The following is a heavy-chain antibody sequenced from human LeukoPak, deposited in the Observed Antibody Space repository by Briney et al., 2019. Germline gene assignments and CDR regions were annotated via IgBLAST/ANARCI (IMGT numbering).Heavy chain of an antibody. CDR1: GFTFSSYS. J-gene: IGHJ4*02. Sequence: GGSLRLSCAASGFTFSSYSMNWVRQAPGKGRECVSSISSSSSYIYYADSVKGRFTISRDNAKNSLYLQMSSLRAEDTAVYYCARDTSAIFGVVIPFDYWGQGTLVTVSS. D-gene: IGHD3-3*01. CDR3: ARDTSAIFGVVIPFDY. CDR2: ISSSSSYI. V-gene: IGHV3-21*01.